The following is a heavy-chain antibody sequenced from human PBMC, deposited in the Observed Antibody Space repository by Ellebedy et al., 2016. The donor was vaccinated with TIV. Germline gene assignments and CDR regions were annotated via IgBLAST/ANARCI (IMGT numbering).Heavy chain of an antibody. CDR3: ARNPPHDSF. V-gene: IGHV4-34*01. Sequence: SETLSLXXAVSGGSISSGGYYWSWIRQPPGKGLEWIGEINHSGSTNYNPSLKSRVTISVDTSKNQFSLKLSSVTAADTAVYYCARNPPHDSFWGQGTLVTVSS. D-gene: IGHD3-9*01. CDR1: GGSISSGGYY. J-gene: IGHJ4*02. CDR2: INHSGST.